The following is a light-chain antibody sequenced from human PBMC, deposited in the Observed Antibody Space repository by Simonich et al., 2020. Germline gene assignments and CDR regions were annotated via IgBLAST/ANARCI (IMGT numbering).Light chain of an antibody. Sequence: DIVMTQSPDSLAVSLGERATINCKSSQSVLYSSNNTNYLAWDQQKPGQPPKLLIYWAATRESGVPERFSGSGSGTDFTLTISSLQAEDVAVYYCQQYYSTPITFGQGTRLEIK. CDR1: QSVLYSSNNTNY. V-gene: IGKV4-1*01. J-gene: IGKJ5*01. CDR3: QQYYSTPIT. CDR2: WAA.